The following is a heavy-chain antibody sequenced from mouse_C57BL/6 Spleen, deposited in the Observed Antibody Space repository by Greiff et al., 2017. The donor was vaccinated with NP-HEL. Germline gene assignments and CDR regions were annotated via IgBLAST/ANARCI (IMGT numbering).Heavy chain of an antibody. D-gene: IGHD2-4*01. CDR3: ARFHYYYGTYAMDY. CDR1: GYTFTSYW. J-gene: IGHJ4*01. Sequence: QVQLQQPGAELVRPGSSVKLSCKASGYTFTSYWMHWVKQRPIQGLEWIGNIDPSDSETHYNQKFKDKATLTVDKSSSPAYMQLSSLTSEDSAVYYCARFHYYYGTYAMDYWGQGTSVTVSS. CDR2: IDPSDSET. V-gene: IGHV1-52*01.